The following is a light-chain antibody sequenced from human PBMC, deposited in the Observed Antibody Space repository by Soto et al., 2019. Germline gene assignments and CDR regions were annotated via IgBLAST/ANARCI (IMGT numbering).Light chain of an antibody. CDR2: FAS. V-gene: IGKV1-12*01. CDR1: QGIGDR. J-gene: IGKJ1*01. CDR3: LHTFSFPRT. Sequence: DIQMTQSPSSVSASVGDRVTITCRASQGIGDRLAWYQQRPGKVPQLVVYFASTLPSGVPSRFSASGSGAEFILTINHLQAEDFATYYCLHTFSFPRTFGQGTKVEVK.